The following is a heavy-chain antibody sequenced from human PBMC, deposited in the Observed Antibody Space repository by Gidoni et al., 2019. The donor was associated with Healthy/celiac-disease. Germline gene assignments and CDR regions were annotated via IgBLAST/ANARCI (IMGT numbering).Heavy chain of an antibody. J-gene: IGHJ4*02. Sequence: QVQLVQSGPEVNKPGSSFTVSCKASGGTFSSYAISWVRQAPGQGLEWMGGIIPICGTANYAQKLQGRVTITADESTSTAYMELSSWRSEDTAVYYCARSSYGDSGYWGQGTLVTVSS. CDR1: GGTFSSYA. CDR2: IIPICGTA. V-gene: IGHV1-69*01. CDR3: ARSSYGDSGY. D-gene: IGHD4-17*01.